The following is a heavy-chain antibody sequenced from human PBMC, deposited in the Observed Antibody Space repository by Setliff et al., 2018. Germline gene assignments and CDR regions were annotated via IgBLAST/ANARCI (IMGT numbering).Heavy chain of an antibody. J-gene: IGHJ6*02. CDR3: ARDLIDPDYGDYLSFYYYGMDV. D-gene: IGHD4-17*01. CDR1: GYTFTSYG. Sequence: SVKVSCKASGYTFTSYGISWVRQAPGQGLEWMGGIIPIFGTANYAQKFQGRVTITADESTSTAYMELSSLRSEDTAVYYCARDLIDPDYGDYLSFYYYGMDVWGQGTTVTV. V-gene: IGHV1-69*13. CDR2: IIPIFGTA.